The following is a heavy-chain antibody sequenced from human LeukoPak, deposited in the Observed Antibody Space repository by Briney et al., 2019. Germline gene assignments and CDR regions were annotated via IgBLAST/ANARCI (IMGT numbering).Heavy chain of an antibody. CDR3: ARDRSHDYGDYVDY. CDR2: ISSSGSTI. J-gene: IGHJ4*02. CDR1: GFTFSSYG. Sequence: GGSLRLSCAASGFTFSSYGMNWVRQAPGKGLEWVSYISSSGSTIYYADSVKGRFTISRDNAKNSLYLQMNSLRAEDTAVYYCARDRSHDYGDYVDYWGQGTLVTVSS. D-gene: IGHD4-17*01. V-gene: IGHV3-48*03.